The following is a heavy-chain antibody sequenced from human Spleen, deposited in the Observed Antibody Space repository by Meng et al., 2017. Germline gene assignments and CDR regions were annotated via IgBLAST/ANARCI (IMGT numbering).Heavy chain of an antibody. J-gene: IGHJ6*02. CDR2: IYPGDSDT. Sequence: GESLKISCKGSGYSFTSYWIGWVRQMPGKGLEWMGIIYPGDSDTRYSPSFQGQVTISADKSISTAYLQWSSLKASDTAMYYCARHGLVRTANYYYYYGMDVWGQGTTVTVSS. CDR1: GYSFTSYW. D-gene: IGHD3-10*01. CDR3: ARHGLVRTANYYYYYGMDV. V-gene: IGHV5-51*01.